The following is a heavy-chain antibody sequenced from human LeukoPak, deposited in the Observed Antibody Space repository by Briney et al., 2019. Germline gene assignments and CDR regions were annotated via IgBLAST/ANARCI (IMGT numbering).Heavy chain of an antibody. CDR1: GGSISSYY. Sequence: SETLSLTCTVSGGSISSYYWSWIRQPPGKGLEWIGYIYYSGSTNYNPSLKSRVTISVDTSKNQFSLKLSSVTAADTAVYYCARRSSFGRGYGMDVWGQGTTVTVSS. D-gene: IGHD3-10*01. CDR3: ARRSSFGRGYGMDV. CDR2: IYYSGST. V-gene: IGHV4-59*08. J-gene: IGHJ6*02.